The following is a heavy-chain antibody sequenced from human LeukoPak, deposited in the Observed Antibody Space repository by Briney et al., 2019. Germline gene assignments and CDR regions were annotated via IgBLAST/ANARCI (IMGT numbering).Heavy chain of an antibody. CDR3: ASHTVSRSP. CDR2: IYSDGST. D-gene: IGHD4-11*01. J-gene: IGHJ5*02. CDR1: GFTFKRDS. Sequence: GGSLRLSCVASGFTFKRDSMNWVRQAPGKGLEWVSVIYSDGSTYYADSVKGRFSISRDSSKNTLYLQMNSLRAEDTAVYYCASHTVSRSPRGQGTLVTVSS. V-gene: IGHV3-53*01.